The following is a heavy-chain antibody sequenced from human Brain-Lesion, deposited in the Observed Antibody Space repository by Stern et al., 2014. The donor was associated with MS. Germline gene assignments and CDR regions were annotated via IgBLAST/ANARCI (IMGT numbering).Heavy chain of an antibody. CDR1: GGSISSSSYY. D-gene: IGHD3-10*01. J-gene: IGHJ4*02. Sequence: QLQLQESGPGLVKPSETLSLTCTVSGGSISSSSYYWGWIRQPPGKGLEWIGSIYYRGSTYYNPSLKIRVTISLDTSTNQFSMRLSSVTAADTAVYFCAKLWLGELPESPFDYWGQGTLVTVSS. V-gene: IGHV4-39*01. CDR2: IYYRGST. CDR3: AKLWLGELPESPFDY.